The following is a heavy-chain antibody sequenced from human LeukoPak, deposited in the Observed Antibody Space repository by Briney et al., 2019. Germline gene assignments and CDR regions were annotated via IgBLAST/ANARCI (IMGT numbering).Heavy chain of an antibody. V-gene: IGHV3-30-3*01. CDR3: ARVHGSLGYDLNYFDY. CDR2: ISYDGSNK. CDR1: GFTFSSYA. D-gene: IGHD1-1*01. Sequence: PGGSLRLSCAASGFTFSSYAMHWVRQAPGKGLEWVAVISYDGSNKYYADSVKGRFTISRDNSKNTLYLQMNSLRAEDTAVYYCARVHGSLGYDLNYFDYWGQGTLVTVSS. J-gene: IGHJ4*02.